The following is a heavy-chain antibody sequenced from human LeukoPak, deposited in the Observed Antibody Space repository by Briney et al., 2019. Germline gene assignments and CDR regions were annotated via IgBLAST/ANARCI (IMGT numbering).Heavy chain of an antibody. CDR3: ARGRVAAAGTPGY. V-gene: IGHV4-34*01. Sequence: SETLSLTCAVYGGSFRGYYWSWIRQPPGKGLEWIGEINHSGSTNYNPSLKSRVTISVDTSKNQFSLKLSSVTAADTAVYYCARGRVAAAGTPGYWGQGTLVTVSS. D-gene: IGHD6-13*01. CDR2: INHSGST. CDR1: GGSFRGYY. J-gene: IGHJ4*02.